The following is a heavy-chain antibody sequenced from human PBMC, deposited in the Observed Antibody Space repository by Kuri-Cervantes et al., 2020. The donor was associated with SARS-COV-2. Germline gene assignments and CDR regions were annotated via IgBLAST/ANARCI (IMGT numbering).Heavy chain of an antibody. D-gene: IGHD3/OR15-3a*01. CDR1: GFSFSTYS. Sequence: GGSLRLSCAASGFSFSTYSMNWVRQAPGKGLEWVASISSSSSYIYYADSLRGRFTISRDNAKNSLYLLMSSLRAEDTAVYYCARDSEGKYDLWSGYQYYYFYGMDVWGQGTAVTVSS. CDR3: ARDSEGKYDLWSGYQYYYFYGMDV. CDR2: ISSSSSYI. J-gene: IGHJ6*02. V-gene: IGHV3-21*01.